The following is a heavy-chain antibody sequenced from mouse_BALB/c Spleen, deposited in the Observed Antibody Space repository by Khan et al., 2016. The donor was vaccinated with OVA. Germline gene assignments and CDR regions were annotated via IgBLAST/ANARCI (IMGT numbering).Heavy chain of an antibody. Sequence: EVQLVESGGDLVKPGGSLKLSCAASGFSLSSYSMSWVRQTPDKRLVWVATISSGGDYTYYPDIVKGRFSISRDNAKTPLYLQMRSLKSEDTAMNSCASHLTGSFAYWGRGTLVTVSA. J-gene: IGHJ3*01. CDR3: ASHLTGSFAY. CDR2: ISSGGDYT. D-gene: IGHD4-1*01. V-gene: IGHV5-6*01. CDR1: GFSLSSYS.